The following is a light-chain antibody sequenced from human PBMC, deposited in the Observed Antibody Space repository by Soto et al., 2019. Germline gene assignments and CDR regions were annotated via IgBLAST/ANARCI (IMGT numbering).Light chain of an antibody. CDR3: QQSYITRIT. J-gene: IGKJ5*01. CDR2: ATS. CDR1: QSISVW. Sequence: DIQMTQSPSTLSASVGDRVTITCRASQSISVWLAWYQQKPGKAPKLLIYATSTLQSGVPSRFSGSGSGTDFTLTISSLQPEDFATYYCQQSYITRITFGQGTRLEIK. V-gene: IGKV1-5*01.